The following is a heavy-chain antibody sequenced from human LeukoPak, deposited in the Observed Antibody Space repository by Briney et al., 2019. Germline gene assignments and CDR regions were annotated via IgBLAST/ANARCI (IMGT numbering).Heavy chain of an antibody. V-gene: IGHV3-30*02. D-gene: IGHD3-22*01. CDR3: AKATYYYDSSGFYYYYYMDV. Sequence: PGGSLRLSCAASGFTVSSNYMSWVRQAPGKGLEWVAFIRYDGSNKYYADSVKGRFTISRDNSKNTLYLQMNSLRAEDTAVYYCAKATYYYDSSGFYYYYYMDVWGKGTTVTISS. CDR1: GFTVSSNY. J-gene: IGHJ6*03. CDR2: IRYDGSNK.